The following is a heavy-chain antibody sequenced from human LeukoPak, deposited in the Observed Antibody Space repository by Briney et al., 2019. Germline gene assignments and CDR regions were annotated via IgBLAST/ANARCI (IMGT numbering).Heavy chain of an antibody. V-gene: IGHV3-33*01. D-gene: IGHD6-13*01. CDR3: ASNPYGSSWYYFDY. J-gene: IGHJ4*02. CDR2: IWYDGSNK. CDR1: GFTFSSYG. Sequence: PGGSLTLSCAASGFTFSSYGMHWVRQAPGKGLEWVAVIWYDGSNKYYADSVKGRFTISRDNSKNTLYLQMNSLRAEDTAVYYCASNPYGSSWYYFDYWGQGTLVTVSS.